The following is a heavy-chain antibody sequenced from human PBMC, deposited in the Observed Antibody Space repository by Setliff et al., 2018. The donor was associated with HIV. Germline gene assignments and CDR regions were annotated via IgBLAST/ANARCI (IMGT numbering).Heavy chain of an antibody. CDR2: INSDGSIT. CDR3: ARAWAPTGRRPYFFDY. CDR1: GFTFSSYW. D-gene: IGHD1-26*01. J-gene: IGHJ4*02. V-gene: IGHV3-74*01. Sequence: GESLKISCAASGFTFSSYWMHWVRQAPGKGLVWVSRINSDGSITSFADSVKGRFTISRDNAKNTLYLQMNSLRAEDTAVYYCARAWAPTGRRPYFFDYWGQGTLVTVSS.